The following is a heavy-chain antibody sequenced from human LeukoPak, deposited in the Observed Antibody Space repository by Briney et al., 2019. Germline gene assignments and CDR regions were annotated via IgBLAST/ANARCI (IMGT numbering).Heavy chain of an antibody. V-gene: IGHV3-30*18. Sequence: GGSLRLSCAASGFTFSSYGMHWVRQSPGKGLEWVAVISYDGSNKYYADSVKGRFTISRDNSKNTLYLQMNSLRAEDTAVYYCANIAVAGFDYWGQGTLVTVSS. CDR2: ISYDGSNK. CDR3: ANIAVAGFDY. CDR1: GFTFSSYG. D-gene: IGHD6-19*01. J-gene: IGHJ4*02.